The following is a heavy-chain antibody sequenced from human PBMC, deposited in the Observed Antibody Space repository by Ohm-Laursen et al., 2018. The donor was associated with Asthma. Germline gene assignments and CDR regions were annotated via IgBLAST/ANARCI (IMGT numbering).Heavy chain of an antibody. Sequence: SLRLSCAASGFNFSSYAMSWVRQAPAEGLEWVAVGGSYYDGGLKYYADSVNGRFTVSRDDSKNTLYLQMNSLRPDDTAVYYCARDVMEWYLPAFDFWGQGTLVTVSS. J-gene: IGHJ4*02. CDR1: GFNFSSYA. CDR3: ARDVMEWYLPAFDF. V-gene: IGHV3-30-3*01. CDR2: GGSYYDGGLK. D-gene: IGHD3-3*01.